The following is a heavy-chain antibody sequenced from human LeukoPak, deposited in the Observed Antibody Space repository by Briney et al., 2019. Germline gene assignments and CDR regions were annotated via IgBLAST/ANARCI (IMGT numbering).Heavy chain of an antibody. D-gene: IGHD5-18*01. CDR1: GFTFSNYA. CDR3: ARDKGIQTTPYDAFDI. CDR2: ILGSGGST. Sequence: PGGSLRLSCAASGFTFSNYAMSWVRQAPGKGLEWVSVILGSGGSTFYADSVKGRFTISRDNSKNTLYLQMTSLRPEDTAVYYCARDKGIQTTPYDAFDIWGQGTMVTVSS. V-gene: IGHV3-23*01. J-gene: IGHJ3*02.